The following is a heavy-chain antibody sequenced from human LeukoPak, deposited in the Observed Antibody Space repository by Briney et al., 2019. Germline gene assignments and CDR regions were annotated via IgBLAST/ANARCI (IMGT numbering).Heavy chain of an antibody. CDR3: ARGYSSGFYQVAEYFQQ. CDR1: GFTFSSYE. D-gene: IGHD6-19*01. J-gene: IGHJ1*01. CDR2: ISSSGSTI. Sequence: PGGSLRLSCAASGFTFSSYEMNWVRQAPGKGLEWVSYISSSGSTIYYADSVKGRFTISRDNAKNSVYLQMNSLRAEDTAVYYCARGYSSGFYQVAEYFQQWGQGTLVTASS. V-gene: IGHV3-48*03.